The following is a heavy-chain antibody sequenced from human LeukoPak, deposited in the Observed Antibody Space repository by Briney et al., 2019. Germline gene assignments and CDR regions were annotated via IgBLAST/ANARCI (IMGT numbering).Heavy chain of an antibody. CDR2: INSRGSTI. J-gene: IGHJ6*02. D-gene: IGHD1-1*01. CDR1: GFTFSSYE. V-gene: IGHV3-48*03. Sequence: SGGSLRLSCAASGFTFSSYEMNWVRQAPGKGLEWVSYINSRGSTIHYADSVKGRLTISRDNAKNSLYLQINSLSAEDTAVYYCARCGNDVRSGLRYYYYGTDAWGQGTTVTVSS. CDR3: ARCGNDVRSGLRYYYYGTDA.